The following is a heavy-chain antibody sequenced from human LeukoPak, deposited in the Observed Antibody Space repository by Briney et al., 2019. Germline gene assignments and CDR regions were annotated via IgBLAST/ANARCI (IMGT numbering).Heavy chain of an antibody. Sequence: GGSLRLSRAASGFTFSYSWMHWVRQAPGEGLVWVSRINTDGSSTSYADSVKGRFSISRDNAKNTLYLQMNSLRADDTAVYYCARGLPFILTGANYWFDPWGQGTLVTVSS. J-gene: IGHJ5*02. D-gene: IGHD3-9*01. V-gene: IGHV3-74*01. CDR1: GFTFSYSW. CDR3: ARGLPFILTGANYWFDP. CDR2: INTDGSST.